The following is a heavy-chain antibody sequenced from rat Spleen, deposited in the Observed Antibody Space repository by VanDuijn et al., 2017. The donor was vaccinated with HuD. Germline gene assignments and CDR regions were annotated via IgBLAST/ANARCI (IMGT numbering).Heavy chain of an antibody. V-gene: IGHV5-31*01. D-gene: IGHD4-4*01. Sequence: EVQLVESGGGLVQPGRSLKLSCAASGFTFNHYWMTWIRQAPGKGLEWVACISDTGGSTYYADSVKGRFTISRDDAKSTLYLQMDSLRSEDTATYYCARRGNSVYWNFDFWGPGTMVTVSS. J-gene: IGHJ1*01. CDR2: ISDTGGST. CDR3: ARRGNSVYWNFDF. CDR1: GFTFNHYW.